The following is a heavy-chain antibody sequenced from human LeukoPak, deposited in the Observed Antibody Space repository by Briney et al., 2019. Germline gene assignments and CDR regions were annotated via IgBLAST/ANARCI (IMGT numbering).Heavy chain of an antibody. CDR1: GFTFSSYG. V-gene: IGHV3-30*02. CDR2: IRYDGSNK. D-gene: IGHD3-10*01. J-gene: IGHJ4*02. Sequence: GGSLRLSCEASGFTFSSYGMHWVRQAPGKGLEWVAFIRYDGSNKYYADSVKGRFTISRDNSKNTLYLQMNSLRAEDTAVYYCAKPKGSSSGSPRFDYWGQGTLVTVSS. CDR3: AKPKGSSSGSPRFDY.